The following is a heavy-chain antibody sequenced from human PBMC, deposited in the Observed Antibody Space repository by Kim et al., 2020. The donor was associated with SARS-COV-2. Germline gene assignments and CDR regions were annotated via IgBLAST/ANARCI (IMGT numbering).Heavy chain of an antibody. CDR1: GFTFGGYE. CDR2: ITSDGTRQ. CDR3: TRDNPTVADFDS. J-gene: IGHJ4*01. Sequence: GGSLRLSCATSGFTFGGYEMNWVRQAPGKGLEWVAYITSDGTRQEYAHSVEGRFSIFRDNAQNSLFLQMNSLRAEDTAVYYCTRDNPTVADFDSWGPGT. D-gene: IGHD4-17*01. V-gene: IGHV3-48*03.